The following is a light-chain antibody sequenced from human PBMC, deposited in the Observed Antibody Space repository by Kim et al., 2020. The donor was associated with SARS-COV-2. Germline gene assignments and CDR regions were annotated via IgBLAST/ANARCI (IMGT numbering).Light chain of an antibody. V-gene: IGLV1-44*01. Sequence: GQRVTISCSGSSSNMGTNTVNWYRQLPGTAPKLLIYSTNERPSGVPDRFSGSKSGTSASLAISHLQSEDEADYYCASWDDGLNGWVFGGGTQLTVL. CDR3: ASWDDGLNGWV. CDR1: SSNMGTNT. J-gene: IGLJ3*02. CDR2: STN.